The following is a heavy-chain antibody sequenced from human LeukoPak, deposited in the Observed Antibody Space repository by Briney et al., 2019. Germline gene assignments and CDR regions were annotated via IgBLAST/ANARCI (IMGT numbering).Heavy chain of an antibody. V-gene: IGHV4-34*01. CDR3: ARGPTATYYYDSSGYNRHYYMDV. D-gene: IGHD3-22*01. J-gene: IGHJ6*03. Sequence: SETLSLTCAVYGGSFSGYYWSWIRQPPGKGLEWIREINHSGSTNYNPSLKSRVTISVDTSKNQFSLKLSSVTAADTAVYYCARGPTATYYYDSSGYNRHYYMDVWGKGSTVTVSS. CDR2: INHSGST. CDR1: GGSFSGYY.